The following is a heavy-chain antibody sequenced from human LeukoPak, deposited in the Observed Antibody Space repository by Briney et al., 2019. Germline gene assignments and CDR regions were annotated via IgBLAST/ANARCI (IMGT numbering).Heavy chain of an antibody. CDR2: IYYSGST. CDR1: DDSISDYY. V-gene: IGHV4-59*01. CDR3: ATNLFGTFGY. Sequence: PSETLSLTCTVSDDSISDYYRGWIRQPPGKGLEWIGYIYYSGSTNYNPSLKSRVTISVDTSKNQFSLKLSSVTAADTAVYYCATNLFGTFGYWGQGTLVTVSS. D-gene: IGHD3-3*01. J-gene: IGHJ4*02.